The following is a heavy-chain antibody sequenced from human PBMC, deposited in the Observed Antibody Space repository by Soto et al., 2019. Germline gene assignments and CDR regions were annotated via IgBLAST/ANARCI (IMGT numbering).Heavy chain of an antibody. Sequence: SETLSLTCTVSGGSMSSYYWSWIRQPPGKGLEWIGYIYYSGSTKYNPSLKSRVTISVDTSKNQFSLKLSSVTAADTAVYYCARIDGRGAGYFDYWGQGTLVTVSS. D-gene: IGHD6-19*01. V-gene: IGHV4-59*01. CDR1: GGSMSSYY. CDR2: IYYSGST. CDR3: ARIDGRGAGYFDY. J-gene: IGHJ4*02.